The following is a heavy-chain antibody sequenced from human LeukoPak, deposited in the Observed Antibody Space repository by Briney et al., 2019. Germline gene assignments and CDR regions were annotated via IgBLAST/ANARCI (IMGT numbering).Heavy chain of an antibody. V-gene: IGHV5-51*01. CDR2: IYPGDSDT. J-gene: IGHJ4*02. CDR3: ARHQIVGATRSPFDY. Sequence: SGESLKISCKCSGYTFNSYWIGWVRQMPGKGLEWMGIIYPGDSDTRYSPSFQGQVTISADKSISTAYLQWSSLKASDTAMYYCARHQIVGATRSPFDYWGQGTLVTVSS. CDR1: GYTFNSYW. D-gene: IGHD1-26*01.